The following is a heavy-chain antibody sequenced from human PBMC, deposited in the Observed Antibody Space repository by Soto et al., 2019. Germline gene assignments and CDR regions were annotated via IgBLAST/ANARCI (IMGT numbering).Heavy chain of an antibody. CDR2: ISGSGGST. J-gene: IGHJ4*02. D-gene: IGHD3-9*01. Sequence: GGSLRLSCAASGFTFSSYAMSWVRQAPGKGLEWVSAISGSGGSTYYADSVKGRFTISRDNSKNTLYLQMNSLRAEDTAVYYCAKDLGRGLYYDILTGYSTHGGFDYWGQGTLVTVSS. CDR1: GFTFSSYA. CDR3: AKDLGRGLYYDILTGYSTHGGFDY. V-gene: IGHV3-23*01.